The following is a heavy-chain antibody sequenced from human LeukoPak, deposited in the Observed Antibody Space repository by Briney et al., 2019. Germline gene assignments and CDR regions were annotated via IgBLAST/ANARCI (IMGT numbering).Heavy chain of an antibody. CDR2: INSSGGFT. V-gene: IGHV1-46*01. J-gene: IGHJ4*02. Sequence: ASVKVSCKASGYTFTSYYMHWVRQAPGQGLEWMGIINSSGGFTSYVQKFQGRVTVTRDTSTSTVYMELSSLRSEDTAVYYCARGSGSSNYLADYWGQGTLVTVSS. CDR3: ARGSGSSNYLADY. D-gene: IGHD6-13*01. CDR1: GYTFTSYY.